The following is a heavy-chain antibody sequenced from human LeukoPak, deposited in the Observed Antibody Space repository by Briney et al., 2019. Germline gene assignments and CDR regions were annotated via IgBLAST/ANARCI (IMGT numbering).Heavy chain of an antibody. Sequence: PSETLSLTCAVYGGSFSGYYWSWIRQPPGKGLECIGEINHSGSTNYNPSLKSRVTISVDTSKNQFSLKLSSVTAADTAVYYCARNDCSGGSCYPPASWGQGTLVTVSS. D-gene: IGHD2-15*01. CDR2: INHSGST. V-gene: IGHV4-34*01. CDR1: GGSFSGYY. CDR3: ARNDCSGGSCYPPAS. J-gene: IGHJ5*02.